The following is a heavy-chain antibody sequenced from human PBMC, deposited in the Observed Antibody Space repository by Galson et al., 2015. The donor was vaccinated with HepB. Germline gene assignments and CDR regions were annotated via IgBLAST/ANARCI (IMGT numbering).Heavy chain of an antibody. CDR1: GYTFTTYY. D-gene: IGHD3-22*01. V-gene: IGHV1-46*01. Sequence: SVKVSCKASGYTFTTYYMHWVRQAPGQGLEWMGIINPSAGSTSYAPKFQGRVTMTRDTSTSTVYMELSSLRSEDTAVYYCARDRHRLDFYDTSGYLNIFNYWGQGSLVTVSS. J-gene: IGHJ4*02. CDR3: ARDRHRLDFYDTSGYLNIFNY. CDR2: INPSAGST.